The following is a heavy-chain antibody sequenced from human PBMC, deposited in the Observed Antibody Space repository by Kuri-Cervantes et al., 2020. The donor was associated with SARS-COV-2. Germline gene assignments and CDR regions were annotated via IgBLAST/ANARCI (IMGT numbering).Heavy chain of an antibody. D-gene: IGHD5-18*01. V-gene: IGHV3-48*01. Sequence: ETLSLTCAASGFTFSSYSMNWVRQAPGKGLEWVSYISSSSSTIYYADSVKGRFTISRDNAKNSLYLQMNSLRAEDTAVYYCTRHVDTGAGYYYYGMDVWGQGTTVTVSS. CDR1: GFTFSSYS. J-gene: IGHJ6*02. CDR2: ISSSSSTI. CDR3: TRHVDTGAGYYYYGMDV.